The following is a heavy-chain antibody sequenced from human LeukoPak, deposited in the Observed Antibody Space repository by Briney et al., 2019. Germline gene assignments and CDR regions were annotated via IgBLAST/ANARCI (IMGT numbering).Heavy chain of an antibody. CDR1: GGTFSSYA. V-gene: IGHV1-69*05. Sequence: SVKVSCKASGGTFSSYAISWVRQVPGQGLEWMGGIIPIFGTANYAQKFQGRVTITTDESTSTAYMELSSLRSEDTAVYYCARDSGGSGSWSDPWGQGTLVTVSS. J-gene: IGHJ5*02. CDR3: ARDSGGSGSWSDP. CDR2: IIPIFGTA. D-gene: IGHD3-10*01.